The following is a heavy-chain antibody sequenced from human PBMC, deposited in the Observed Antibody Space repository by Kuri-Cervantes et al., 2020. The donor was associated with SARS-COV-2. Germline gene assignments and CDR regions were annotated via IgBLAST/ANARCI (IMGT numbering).Heavy chain of an antibody. Sequence: SETLSLTCTVSGGSISSSSYYWGWIRQPPGKALEWIGSIYYSGSTYYNPSLKSRVTISVDTSKNQFSLKLSSVTAADTAVYYCARKGLWSGYLNWGQGTLVTVSS. D-gene: IGHD3-3*01. V-gene: IGHV4-39*07. J-gene: IGHJ4*02. CDR1: GGSISSSSYY. CDR3: ARKGLWSGYLN. CDR2: IYYSGST.